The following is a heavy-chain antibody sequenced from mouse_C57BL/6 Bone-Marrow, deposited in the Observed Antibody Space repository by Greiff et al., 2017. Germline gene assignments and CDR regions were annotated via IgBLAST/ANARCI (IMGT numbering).Heavy chain of an antibody. CDR1: GFTFSSYA. J-gene: IGHJ4*01. V-gene: IGHV5-4*01. Sequence: EVKVVESGGGLVKPGGSLKLSCAASGFTFSSYAMSWVRQTPEKRLEWVATISDGGSYTYYPDNVKGRFTISRDNAKNNLYLQMSHLKSEDTAMYYCARDRGYGFYAMDYWGQGTSVTVSS. CDR2: ISDGGSYT. D-gene: IGHD1-1*01. CDR3: ARDRGYGFYAMDY.